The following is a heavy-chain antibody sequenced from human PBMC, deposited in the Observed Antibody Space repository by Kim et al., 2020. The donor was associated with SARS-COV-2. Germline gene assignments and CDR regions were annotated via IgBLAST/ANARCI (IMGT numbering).Heavy chain of an antibody. CDR2: ISGSGGST. J-gene: IGHJ4*02. D-gene: IGHD3-10*01. CDR1: GFTFSSYA. CDR3: ASLWFGELFGDY. V-gene: IGHV3-23*01. Sequence: GGSLRLSCAASGFTFSSYAMSWVRQAPGKGLEWVSAISGSGGSTYYADSVKGRFTISRDNSKNTLYLQMNSLRAEDTAVYYCASLWFGELFGDYWGQGTLVTVSS.